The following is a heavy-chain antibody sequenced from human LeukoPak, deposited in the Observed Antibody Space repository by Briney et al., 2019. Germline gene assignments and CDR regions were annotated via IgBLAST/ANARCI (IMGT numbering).Heavy chain of an antibody. V-gene: IGHV3-74*01. CDR1: GFTVSSNY. CDR2: INTDGSYT. Sequence: PGGSLRLSCAASGFTVSSNYMSWVRQAPGKGLVWVSHINTDGSYTRYADSVKGRFTIARDNAKSTLYLQMNSLRAEDTAVYYCARGGLLSRYWGQGTLVTVSS. D-gene: IGHD1-26*01. J-gene: IGHJ4*02. CDR3: ARGGLLSRY.